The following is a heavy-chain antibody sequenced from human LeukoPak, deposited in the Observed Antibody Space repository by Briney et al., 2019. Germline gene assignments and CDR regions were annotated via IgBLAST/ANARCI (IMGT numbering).Heavy chain of an antibody. CDR1: GGSISNYY. CDR2: IYYSGST. D-gene: IGHD3-22*01. CDR3: ARGVTYYYDSSGYNLDY. Sequence: SETLSLTCNVSGGSISNYYWTWIRQPPGKGLEWIGYIYYSGSTNYNPSLKSRVTISVDTSKNQFSLKLSSETAADTAVYYCARGVTYYYDSSGYNLDYWGQGALVTVSS. J-gene: IGHJ4*02. V-gene: IGHV4-59*01.